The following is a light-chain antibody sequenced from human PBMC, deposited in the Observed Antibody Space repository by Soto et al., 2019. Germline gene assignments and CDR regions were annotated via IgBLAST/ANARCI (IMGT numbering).Light chain of an antibody. CDR2: GAS. CDR3: QQYGNSPYT. V-gene: IGKV3-20*01. Sequence: EIVLTQSPGTLSLSPGERATLSCRASQSVSSSYLAWYQQKPGQAPRLLIYGASSMATGIPDRFSGSGSGTDFTLTISRLEPEDFAVYYCQQYGNSPYTFGQGTNLEIK. J-gene: IGKJ2*01. CDR1: QSVSSSY.